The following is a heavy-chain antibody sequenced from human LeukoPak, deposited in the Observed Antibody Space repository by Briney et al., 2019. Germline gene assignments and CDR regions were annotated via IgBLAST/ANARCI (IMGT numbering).Heavy chain of an antibody. J-gene: IGHJ4*02. D-gene: IGHD3-9*01. V-gene: IGHV3-53*01. CDR3: ARGRYFDWLLSHFDY. CDR2: IYSGGST. CDR1: GFTFSSYW. Sequence: GGSLRLSCAASGFTFSSYWMSWVRQAPGKGLEWVSVIYSGGSTYYADSVKGRFTISRDNSKNALYLQMNSLRAEDTAVYYCARGRYFDWLLSHFDYWGQGTLVTVSS.